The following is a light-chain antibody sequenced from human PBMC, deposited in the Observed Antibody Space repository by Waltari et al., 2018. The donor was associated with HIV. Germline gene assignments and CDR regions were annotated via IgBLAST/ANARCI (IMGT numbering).Light chain of an antibody. CDR1: SSNIGANYD. Sequence: QSVLTQPPSVSGAPGQRVTISCTGSSSNIGANYDVHWYQQFPGTAPKLLLSGNHVRPSGLPARFAGSRSGTSASLAITGLQADDEADYYCQSYDSSLSGSVVFGGGTKLTVL. CDR2: GNH. V-gene: IGLV1-40*01. CDR3: QSYDSSLSGSVV. J-gene: IGLJ2*01.